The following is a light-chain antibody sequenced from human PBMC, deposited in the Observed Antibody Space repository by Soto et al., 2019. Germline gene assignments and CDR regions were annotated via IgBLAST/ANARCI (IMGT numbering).Light chain of an antibody. V-gene: IGKV3-20*01. J-gene: IGKJ1*01. CDR1: QNLSSNY. CDR3: QQYGSSQWT. Sequence: ETVLTQSPGTLSLSPGERATLSCRASQNLSSNYFAWYQQNPGQAPRLLIYDASSRAAGIPDRFSGSGSGTDFTLTISRLEPEDFAVYYCQQYGSSQWTFGQGTKVDIK. CDR2: DAS.